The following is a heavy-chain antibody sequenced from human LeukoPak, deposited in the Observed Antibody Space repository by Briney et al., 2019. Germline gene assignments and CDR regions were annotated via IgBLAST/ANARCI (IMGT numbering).Heavy chain of an antibody. J-gene: IGHJ4*02. V-gene: IGHV4-59*12. Sequence: SSETLSLTCTVSGGSISSYYWSWIRQPPGKGLEWIGYIYYSGSTNYNPSLKSRVTISVDTSKNQFSLKLSSVTAADTAVYYCARERATGGLDTAMVRWSEYYFDYWGQGTLVTVSS. D-gene: IGHD5-18*01. CDR3: ARERATGGLDTAMVRWSEYYFDY. CDR1: GGSISSYY. CDR2: IYYSGST.